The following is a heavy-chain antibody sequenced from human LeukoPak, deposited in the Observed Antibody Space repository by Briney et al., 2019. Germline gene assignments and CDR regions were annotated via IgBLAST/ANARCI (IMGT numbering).Heavy chain of an antibody. D-gene: IGHD2-15*01. CDR2: ISSSSSYI. V-gene: IGHV3-21*01. CDR1: GFTFSSYS. CDR3: ARDPDYIVVVAATLDY. Sequence: GGSLRLSCAASGFTFSSYSMNWVRQAPGKGLEWVSSISSSSSYIYYADSVKGRFTISRDNAKNSLYLQMNSLRAEDSAVYYCARDPDYIVVVAATLDYWGQGTLVTVSS. J-gene: IGHJ4*02.